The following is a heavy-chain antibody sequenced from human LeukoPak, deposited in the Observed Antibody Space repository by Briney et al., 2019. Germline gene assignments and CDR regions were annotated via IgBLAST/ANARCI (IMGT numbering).Heavy chain of an antibody. Sequence: GSSVKVSCKASGGTFSSYAISWVRQAPGQGLEWMGGIIPILGTANYAQKFQGRVTITADESTSTAYMELSSLRSEDTAVYYCARRIGEWFGELEFDPWGQGTLVTVSS. V-gene: IGHV1-69*01. CDR3: ARRIGEWFGELEFDP. J-gene: IGHJ5*02. CDR2: IIPILGTA. CDR1: GGTFSSYA. D-gene: IGHD3-10*01.